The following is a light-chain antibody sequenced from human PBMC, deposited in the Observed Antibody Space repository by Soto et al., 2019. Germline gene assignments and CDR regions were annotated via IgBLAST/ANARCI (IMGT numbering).Light chain of an antibody. CDR2: MVS. CDR3: TSPTPGSLYV. CDR1: SSVVGNYNY. J-gene: IGLJ1*01. Sequence: QSALTQPASVSGSPGQSITISCTGTSSVVGNYNYVSWYQQYPGRVPKLLIYMVSNRPSGVSNRFSGSKSGNTASLTISGLQAEDEADYFCTSPTPGSLYVFGTGTKVTVL. V-gene: IGLV2-14*01.